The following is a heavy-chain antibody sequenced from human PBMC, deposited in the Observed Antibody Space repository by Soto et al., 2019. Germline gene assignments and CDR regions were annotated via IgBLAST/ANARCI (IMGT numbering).Heavy chain of an antibody. Sequence: TLSLTCTVSGGSISSGGYYWSWIRQHPGKGLEWIGYIYYSGSTYYNPSLKSRVTMSVDTSKNQFSLKLSSVTAADTAVYYCARAGIAAASLFDYWGQGTLVTVSS. D-gene: IGHD6-13*01. CDR3: ARAGIAAASLFDY. J-gene: IGHJ4*02. CDR1: GGSISSGGYY. CDR2: IYYSGST. V-gene: IGHV4-31*03.